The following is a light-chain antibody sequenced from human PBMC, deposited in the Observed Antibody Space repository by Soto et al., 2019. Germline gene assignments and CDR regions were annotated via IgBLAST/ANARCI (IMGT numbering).Light chain of an antibody. CDR2: GAS. V-gene: IGKV3-15*01. CDR3: QQYNTWRSIT. J-gene: IGKJ5*01. CDR1: QSISSN. Sequence: EIVMTQSPATLSVSPGERATLSCRASQSISSNLGWYQQRPGQAPRLLIYGASTRATGIPARFSGSGSGTEFTLTISSLQSEDFAVYYCQQYNTWRSITFDQGPRLEI.